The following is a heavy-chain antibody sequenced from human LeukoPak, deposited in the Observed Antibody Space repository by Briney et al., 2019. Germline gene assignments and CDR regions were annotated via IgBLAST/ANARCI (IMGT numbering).Heavy chain of an antibody. J-gene: IGHJ3*02. CDR2: ISSSGSPI. Sequence: GGSLRLSCAASGFTFSDYYMSWIRQAPGKGLEWVSYISSSGSPIYYADSVKGRFTISRDNAKNSLYLQMNSLRAEDTAVYYCARADYGDYVDDAFDIWGQGTMVTVSS. CDR3: ARADYGDYVDDAFDI. CDR1: GFTFSDYY. D-gene: IGHD4-17*01. V-gene: IGHV3-11*01.